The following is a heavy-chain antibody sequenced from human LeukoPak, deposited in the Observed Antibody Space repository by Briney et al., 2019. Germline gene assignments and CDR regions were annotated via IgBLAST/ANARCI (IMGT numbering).Heavy chain of an antibody. CDR2: IWYDGSNK. Sequence: GRSLRLSCAASGFTFSSYGIHWVRQAPGKGLEWVAVIWYDGSNKYYADAVKGRFTISRDNSKNTLFLQMNSLRAEDTAVYYFARAWGSGSYYRPYFQHWGQGTLVTVSA. CDR1: GFTFSSYG. D-gene: IGHD3-10*01. V-gene: IGHV3-33*01. CDR3: ARAWGSGSYYRPYFQH. J-gene: IGHJ1*01.